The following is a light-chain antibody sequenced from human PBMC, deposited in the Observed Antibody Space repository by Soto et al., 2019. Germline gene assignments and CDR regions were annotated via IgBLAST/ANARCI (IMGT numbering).Light chain of an antibody. CDR1: QSVSSN. Sequence: EIVMTQSPATLSVSPGERATLSCRASQSVSSNLAWYQQKTGQSPRLLIYGTSTRATGIPARFSGSGSGTEFTLTISSLQSEDFAVYYCLQYNNGLRTFGQGTKVEIK. J-gene: IGKJ1*01. CDR2: GTS. CDR3: LQYNNGLRT. V-gene: IGKV3-15*01.